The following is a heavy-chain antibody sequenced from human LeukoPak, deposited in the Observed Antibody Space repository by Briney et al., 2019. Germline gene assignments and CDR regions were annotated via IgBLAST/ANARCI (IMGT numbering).Heavy chain of an antibody. CDR1: GFTVSSNY. J-gene: IGHJ6*03. V-gene: IGHV3-53*01. CDR2: IYSGGST. Sequence: GGSLRLSCAASGFTVSSNYMSWVRQAPGKGLEWVSVIYSGGSTYYADSMKGRFTISRDNSKNTLYLQMNSLRAEDTAVYYCARGSPEILRSYYYYYMDVWGKGTTVTVSS. CDR3: ARGSPEILRSYYYYYMDV. D-gene: IGHD4-17*01.